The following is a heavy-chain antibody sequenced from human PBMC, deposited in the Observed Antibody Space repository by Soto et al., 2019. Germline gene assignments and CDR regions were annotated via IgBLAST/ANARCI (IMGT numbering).Heavy chain of an antibody. D-gene: IGHD6-19*01. Sequence: SETLSLTCTVSGGSISSISYYWGWIRQPPGKGLEWIGSICYTGSTFYNPSLKSRVTISVDTSKNQFSLRLTSVTAADTAVYYCARHNKRDSLAGRHVRHFDYWGQGTLVTVSS. CDR2: ICYTGST. CDR1: GGSISSISYY. CDR3: ARHNKRDSLAGRHVRHFDY. V-gene: IGHV4-39*01. J-gene: IGHJ4*02.